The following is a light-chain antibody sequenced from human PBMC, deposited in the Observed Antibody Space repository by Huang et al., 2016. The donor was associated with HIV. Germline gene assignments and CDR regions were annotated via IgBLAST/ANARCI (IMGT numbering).Light chain of an antibody. V-gene: IGKV1-27*01. CDR3: QRYDSVPRT. CDR1: QDITNY. J-gene: IGKJ1*01. Sequence: DIQMTQYPSSLSASVGDRVTITCRASQDITNYLAWYQQKAGQVPKLLIYAASSLQSGGPSRFSGRGSGTDFTLSIISLQPEDVAIYYCQRYDSVPRTFGQGTKVDIK. CDR2: AAS.